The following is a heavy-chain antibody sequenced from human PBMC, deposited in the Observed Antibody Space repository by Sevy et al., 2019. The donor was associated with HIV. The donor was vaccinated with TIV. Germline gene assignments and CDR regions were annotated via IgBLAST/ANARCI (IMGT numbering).Heavy chain of an antibody. CDR1: GFTFSTYS. J-gene: IGHJ4*02. V-gene: IGHV3-48*02. CDR2: ISSSSTTI. CDR3: AREGNYYDRSGYQYYFDY. D-gene: IGHD3-22*01. Sequence: GGSLRLSCVASGFTFSTYSMNWVRQAPGKGLEWVSYISSSSTTIYYAGSVRGRFTISRDNAKNSLYLRMNSLRDEDTAVYYCAREGNYYDRSGYQYYFDYWGQGTLVTVSS.